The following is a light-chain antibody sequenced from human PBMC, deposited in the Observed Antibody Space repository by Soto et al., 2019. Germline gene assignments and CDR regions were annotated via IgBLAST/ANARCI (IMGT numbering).Light chain of an antibody. CDR1: QSISSN. CDR3: KESDSTPLT. J-gene: IGKJ4*02. Sequence: QMPINPSAERASVEDRGPMRWRERQSISSNLNWYQQKPGQAPKLLIYAASSWQRGVPSRFSGCGSGTDFTLTIGILHPEDLASHSCKESDSTPLTFGGGTKVDIK. CDR2: AAS. V-gene: IGKV1-39*01.